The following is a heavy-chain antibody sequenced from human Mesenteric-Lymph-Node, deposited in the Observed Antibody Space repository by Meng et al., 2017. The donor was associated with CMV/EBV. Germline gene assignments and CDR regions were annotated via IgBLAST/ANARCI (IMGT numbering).Heavy chain of an antibody. J-gene: IGHJ6*02. V-gene: IGHV3-30-3*01. CDR1: GFTFSSYA. D-gene: IGHD2-2*01. Sequence: GESLKISCAASGFTFSSYAMHWVRQAPGKGLEWVAVISYDGSNKYYADSVKGRFTISRDNSKNTMYLEINSLRIEDSAVFYCARGGIPGSQYFYSGVDVWGQGTTVTAP. CDR3: ARGGIPGSQYFYSGVDV. CDR2: ISYDGSNK.